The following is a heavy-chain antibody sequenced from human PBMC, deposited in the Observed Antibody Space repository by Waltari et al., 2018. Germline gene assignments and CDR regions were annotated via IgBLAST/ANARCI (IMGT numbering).Heavy chain of an antibody. J-gene: IGHJ6*02. Sequence: QVQLQESGPGLVKPPGTLSLSCAVSGGSISSNNWWSWVRHCPGRGLEWIGEINHIGSTNYNPSLKSRVTISVDKSKNQFSLNLKSGTAADTGVYYCASEVYDSDDYYYGMDVWGQGTTVTVSS. CDR3: ASEVYDSDDYYYGMDV. D-gene: IGHD2-8*01. CDR2: INHIGST. V-gene: IGHV4-4*03. CDR1: GGSISSNNW.